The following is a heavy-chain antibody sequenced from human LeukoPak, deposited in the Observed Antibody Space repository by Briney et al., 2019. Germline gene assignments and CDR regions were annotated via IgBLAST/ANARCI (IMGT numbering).Heavy chain of an antibody. D-gene: IGHD3-22*01. V-gene: IGHV1-18*01. J-gene: IGHJ4*02. CDR2: INPSGGNT. CDR3: ARDRAAYYDSSGYPLDY. CDR1: GYTFTSYG. Sequence: ASVNVSCKASGYTFTSYGISWVRQAPGQGLEWMGIINPSGGNTNYAQKLQGRVTMTTDTSTSTAYMELRSLRSDDTAVYYCARDRAAYYDSSGYPLDYWGQGTLVTVSS.